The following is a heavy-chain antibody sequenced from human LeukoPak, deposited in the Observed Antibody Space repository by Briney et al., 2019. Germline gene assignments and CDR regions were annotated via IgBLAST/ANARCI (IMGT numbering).Heavy chain of an antibody. D-gene: IGHD3-3*01. V-gene: IGHV4-34*01. Sequence: PSETLSLTCAAYGGSFSGYYWSWIRQPPGKGLEWIGEINHSGSTNYNPSLKSRVTISVDTSKNQFSLKLSSVTAADTAVYYCARGRRYDFRTGPLGPRNWFDPWGQGTLVTVSS. CDR3: ARGRRYDFRTGPLGPRNWFDP. CDR1: GGSFSGYY. J-gene: IGHJ5*02. CDR2: INHSGST.